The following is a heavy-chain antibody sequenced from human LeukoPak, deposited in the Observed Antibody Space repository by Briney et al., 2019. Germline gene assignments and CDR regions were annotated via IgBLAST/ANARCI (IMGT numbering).Heavy chain of an antibody. CDR1: GGSISSSSYY. Sequence: PSETLSLTCTVSGGSISSSSYYWSWIRQPAGKGLEWIGRIYTSGSTNYNPSLKSRVTMSVDTSKNQFSLKLSSVTAADTAVYYCAGERIGYWGQGTLVTVSS. CDR2: IYTSGST. J-gene: IGHJ4*02. CDR3: AGERIGY. V-gene: IGHV4-61*02.